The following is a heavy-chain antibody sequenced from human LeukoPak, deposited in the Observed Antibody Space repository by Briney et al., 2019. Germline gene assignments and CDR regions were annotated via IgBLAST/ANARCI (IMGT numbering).Heavy chain of an antibody. CDR1: GGSIDSYY. D-gene: IGHD3-10*01. J-gene: IGHJ5*02. CDR2: IYYSGST. V-gene: IGHV4-59*01. CDR3: ARECFGSGRNNWFDP. Sequence: SETLSLTCTVSGGSIDSYYWSWIRQPPGKGLEWIGFIYYSGSTKYNPSLKSRVTISMDRSTNQFSLKLTSVTAADTAVYYCARECFGSGRNNWFDPWGQGALVTVSS.